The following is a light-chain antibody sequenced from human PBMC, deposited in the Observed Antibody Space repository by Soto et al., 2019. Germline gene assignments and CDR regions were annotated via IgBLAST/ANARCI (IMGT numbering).Light chain of an antibody. Sequence: IQMTQSPLSLSASVGDRVIITCRASRDIGNDLGWYQQKPEKAPKLLIFAASTLHSGVPSRFSGSGSGTVFTLTISSLHPEDFATYFCLQDYNLPRTFGQGT. J-gene: IGKJ1*01. CDR1: RDIGND. CDR2: AAS. CDR3: LQDYNLPRT. V-gene: IGKV1-6*01.